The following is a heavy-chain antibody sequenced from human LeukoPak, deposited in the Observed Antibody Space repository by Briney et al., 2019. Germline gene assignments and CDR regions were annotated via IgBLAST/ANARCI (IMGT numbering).Heavy chain of an antibody. CDR3: ARDVRLVGATHDDAFDI. D-gene: IGHD1-26*01. CDR1: GGSISGSSFY. J-gene: IGHJ3*02. V-gene: IGHV4-39*07. Sequence: SETLSLTCTASGGSISGSSFYWVWIRQPPGKALQWIGNIFYSGNTYYYPSLESRVTISVDTSKNQFSLKLTSVTAADTAVYYCARDVRLVGATHDDAFDIWGQGTMVTVSS. CDR2: IFYSGNT.